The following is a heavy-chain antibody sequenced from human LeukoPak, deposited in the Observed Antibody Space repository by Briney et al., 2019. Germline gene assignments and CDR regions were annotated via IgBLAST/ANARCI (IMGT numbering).Heavy chain of an antibody. J-gene: IGHJ4*02. Sequence: PSETLSLTCTVSGGSISSGGYYWSWIRQHPGKGLEWIVNIYYIGSTYYNPSLKSRVTISVDTSKNQFSPKLSSVTDADTAVYYCARVSDAAMVFDYWGQGTRVTVSS. CDR1: GGSISSGGYY. CDR2: IYYIGST. V-gene: IGHV4-31*03. CDR3: ARVSDAAMVFDY. D-gene: IGHD5-18*01.